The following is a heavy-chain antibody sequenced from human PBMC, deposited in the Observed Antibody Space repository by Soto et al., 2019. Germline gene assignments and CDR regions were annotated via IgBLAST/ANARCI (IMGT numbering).Heavy chain of an antibody. J-gene: IGHJ6*02. Sequence: PGGSLRLSCAASGLTFSSYEMNWVRQAPGKGLEWVSYISSSGSTIYYADSVKGRLNISRDNAKNSLYLQMNSLRAEDTAVYYCGRDPIFYYFWSGSDYVMHFCAQGTTVTVS. CDR3: GRDPIFYYFWSGSDYVMHF. V-gene: IGHV3-48*03. D-gene: IGHD3-3*01. CDR1: GLTFSSYE. CDR2: ISSSGSTI.